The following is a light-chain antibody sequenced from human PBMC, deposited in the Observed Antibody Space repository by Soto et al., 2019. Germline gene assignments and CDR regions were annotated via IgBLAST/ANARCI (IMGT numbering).Light chain of an antibody. CDR1: SGNFGSSY. J-gene: IGLJ2*01. CDR2: EDN. V-gene: IGLV6-57*02. CDR3: SSYAGSNNLA. Sequence: NFMLIQPHSVSESPGKTVTISCAGSSGNFGSSYVQWLQQRPGSAPTTVIFEDNRRPSGVPDRFSGSKSGNTASLTVSGLQAEDEADYYCSSYAGSNNLAFGGGTKLTVL.